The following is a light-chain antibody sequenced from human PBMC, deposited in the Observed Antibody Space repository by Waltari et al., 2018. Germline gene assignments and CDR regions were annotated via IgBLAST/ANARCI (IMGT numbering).Light chain of an antibody. Sequence: IVLTQLPRPLSVSPGTSASFPSKPSQSFRHVNGKTFLYWYLQRPGQSPQLLICEVSSRPSGVPDRFSGSGSGTDYTLKISSMEAEDVGVYYCMQGVKTPLTFGGGTKVEIK. CDR2: EVS. V-gene: IGKV2-29*03. CDR3: MQGVKTPLT. J-gene: IGKJ4*02. CDR1: QSFRHVNGKTF.